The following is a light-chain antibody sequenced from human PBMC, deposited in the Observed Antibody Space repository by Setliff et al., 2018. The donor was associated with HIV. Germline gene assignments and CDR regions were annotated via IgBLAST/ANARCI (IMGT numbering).Light chain of an antibody. CDR2: GSR. J-gene: IGLJ1*01. CDR1: PSTIGPGHD. CDR3: QTYDTRLNIYV. Sequence: QSALAQPPSVSGAPGQRVTIFCTGGPSTIGPGHDVHWYQQLPGTAPKLFVYGSRNRPSGVPDRFSGSKSGNSASLAITGLQAEDEGDYYCQTYDTRLNIYVFGTGTKVTVL. V-gene: IGLV1-40*01.